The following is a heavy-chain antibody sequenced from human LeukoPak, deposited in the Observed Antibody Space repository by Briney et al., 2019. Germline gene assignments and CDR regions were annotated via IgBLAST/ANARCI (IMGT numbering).Heavy chain of an antibody. CDR2: IYYSGST. D-gene: IGHD2-21*02. Sequence: SETLSLTCTVSGGSISSSTYYWGWIRQPPGKGLEWIESIYYSGSTYYNPSLKSRVTISVDTSKNQFSLKLTSVTAADTAVYYCARHGHHGDHDYWGQGTLVTVSS. V-gene: IGHV4-39*01. CDR1: GGSISSSTYY. CDR3: ARHGHHGDHDY. J-gene: IGHJ4*02.